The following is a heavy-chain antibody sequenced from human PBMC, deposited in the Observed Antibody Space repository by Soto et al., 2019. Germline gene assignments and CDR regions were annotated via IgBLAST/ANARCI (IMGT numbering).Heavy chain of an antibody. CDR2: IYYSGST. J-gene: IGHJ4*02. CDR1: GGSISSYY. V-gene: IGHV4-59*01. CDR3: ARAHDYGDYVDY. Sequence: SETLSLTCTVSGGSISSYYWSWIRQPPGKGLEWIGYIYYSGSTNYNPSLKSRVTISVDTSKNQFSLKLSSVTAADTAVYYCARAHDYGDYVDYWGQGTLVTVSS. D-gene: IGHD4-17*01.